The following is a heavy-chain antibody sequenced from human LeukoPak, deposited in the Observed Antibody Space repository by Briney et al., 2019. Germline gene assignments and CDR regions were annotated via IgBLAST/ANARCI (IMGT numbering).Heavy chain of an antibody. Sequence: SETLSLTCTVSGGSISSYYWSWIRQPPGKGLEWIGYIYYGGSTNYNPSLKSRVTISVDTSKNQFSLKLSSVTAADTAVYYCARHLWNNRRSSGWRAFDYWGQGTLVTVSS. CDR3: ARHLWNNRRSSGWRAFDY. V-gene: IGHV4-59*08. CDR2: IYYGGST. J-gene: IGHJ4*02. D-gene: IGHD6-19*01. CDR1: GGSISSYY.